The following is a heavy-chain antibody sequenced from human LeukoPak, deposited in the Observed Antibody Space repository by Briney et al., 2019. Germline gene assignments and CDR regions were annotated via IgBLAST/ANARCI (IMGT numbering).Heavy chain of an antibody. J-gene: IGHJ4*02. V-gene: IGHV3-7*01. CDR3: ARPSVLGPNTDY. D-gene: IGHD2-2*01. CDR2: IEQDGSEK. CDR1: GFTFSNYW. Sequence: GGSLRLSCAASGFTFSNYWMSWVRQTPGKGLEWVATIEQDGSEKYYVDSVKGRFTVSRDNAKKSLFLQMNSLRADDTAVYYCARPSVLGPNTDYWGQGTLVTVSS.